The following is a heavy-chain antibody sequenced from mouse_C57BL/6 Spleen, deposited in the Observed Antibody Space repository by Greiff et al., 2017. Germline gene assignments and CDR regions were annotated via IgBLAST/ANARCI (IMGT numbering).Heavy chain of an antibody. J-gene: IGHJ2*01. CDR1: GYTFTSYW. Sequence: QVHVKQPGAELVKPGASVKLSCKASGYTFTSYWMHWVKQRPGQGLEWIGMIHPNSGSTNYNEKFKSKATLTVDKSSSTAYMQLSSLTSEDSAVYYCARSPAYYSNSYFDYWGQGTTLTVSS. CDR3: ARSPAYYSNSYFDY. V-gene: IGHV1-64*01. CDR2: IHPNSGST. D-gene: IGHD2-5*01.